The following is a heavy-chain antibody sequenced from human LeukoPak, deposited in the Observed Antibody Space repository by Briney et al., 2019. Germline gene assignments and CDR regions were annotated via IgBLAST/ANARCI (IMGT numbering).Heavy chain of an antibody. CDR2: INVNGDTT. J-gene: IGHJ4*02. V-gene: IGHV3-23*01. CDR1: GFTFTKYA. Sequence: PGGSLRPSCAASGFTFTKYALNWVRQAPGKGLEWVSTINVNGDTTYYADSVRGRFIVSRDNSKNTLYLEMNSLRVEDTAIYYCVASFDYWGQGTLVTVSS. CDR3: VASFDY.